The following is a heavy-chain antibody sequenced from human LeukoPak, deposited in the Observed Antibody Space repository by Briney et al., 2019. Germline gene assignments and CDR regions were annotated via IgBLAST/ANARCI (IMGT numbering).Heavy chain of an antibody. D-gene: IGHD5-24*01. Sequence: SETLSLTCTVSGASIRSYYWSWIRQPPGKGLECIGYIYYTGSTNYNYNPSLKSRATISVDTSKNQFSLKLSSVTAADTAVYYCARHGPRRDGYNYDYWGPGTLVTVSS. J-gene: IGHJ4*02. CDR2: IYYTGSTNY. CDR1: GASIRSYY. CDR3: ARHGPRRDGYNYDY. V-gene: IGHV4-59*08.